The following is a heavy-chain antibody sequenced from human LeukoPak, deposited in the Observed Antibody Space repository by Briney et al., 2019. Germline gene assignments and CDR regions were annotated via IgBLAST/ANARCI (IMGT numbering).Heavy chain of an antibody. V-gene: IGHV3-21*01. CDR1: GFTFSSYS. CDR3: ARDPSLRVTLDY. CDR2: ISSSSSYI. Sequence: GGSLRLSCAASGFTFSSYSMNWVRQAPGKGLEWVSSISSSSSYIYYADSVKGRFTISRDNAKNSLYLQMNSLRAEDTAVYYCARDPSLRVTLDYWGQGTLVTVSS. J-gene: IGHJ4*02. D-gene: IGHD5/OR15-5a*01.